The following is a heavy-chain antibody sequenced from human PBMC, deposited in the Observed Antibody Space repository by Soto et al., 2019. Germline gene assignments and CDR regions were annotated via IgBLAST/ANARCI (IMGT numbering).Heavy chain of an antibody. Sequence: QVQLVQSGAEVKKPAASVKVSCRASGYTFTGYFMHWVRQAPGQGLEWMGWINPNSGATKYAQKFQGRVTLSRETSIRIAYMELSGLRSDVTAVYYCARGGGTILAPLTWGQGTLVTVSS. J-gene: IGHJ5*02. CDR1: GYTFTGYF. D-gene: IGHD3-3*01. V-gene: IGHV1-2*02. CDR3: ARGGGTILAPLT. CDR2: INPNSGAT.